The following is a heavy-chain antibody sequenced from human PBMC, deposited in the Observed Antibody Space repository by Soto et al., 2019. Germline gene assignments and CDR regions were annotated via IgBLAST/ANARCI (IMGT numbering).Heavy chain of an antibody. CDR3: TTDVPNDIYPYDF. D-gene: IGHD3-9*01. J-gene: IGHJ4*02. CDR1: GFSFNHAW. Sequence: GSLRLSCAASGFSFNHAWMSWVRQAPGKGLEWVDLIKSKADGETVDYAAAVKGRFTISRDDSKNTLYLQINGLKTEDTAVYYFTTDVPNDIYPYDFWGPGTLVTVSS. V-gene: IGHV3-15*01. CDR2: IKSKADGETV.